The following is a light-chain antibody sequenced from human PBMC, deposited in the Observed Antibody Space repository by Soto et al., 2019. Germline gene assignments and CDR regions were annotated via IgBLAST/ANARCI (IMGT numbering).Light chain of an antibody. J-gene: IGLJ1*01. CDR3: CPFAGSGTGV. CDR1: SSDIGTYNL. CDR2: EVN. V-gene: IGLV2-23*02. Sequence: QSVLTQPASVSGSPGQSIAISCTGTSSDIGTYNLVSWYQQHPGKAPKLMISEVNKRPSGVSSRFSGSKSGNTASLTISGLQTEDEADYYCCPFAGSGTGVFGTGTKVTVL.